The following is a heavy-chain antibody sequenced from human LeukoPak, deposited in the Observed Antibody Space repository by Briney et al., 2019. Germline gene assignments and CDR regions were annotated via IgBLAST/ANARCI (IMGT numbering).Heavy chain of an antibody. V-gene: IGHV3-23*01. J-gene: IGHJ3*02. CDR2: ISGSGVST. D-gene: IGHD3-16*01. CDR1: GFTFRNYG. CDR3: ARDDHWGYAFDI. Sequence: GGSLRLSCAASGFTFRNYGMSWVRQAPGKGLEWVSVISGSGVSTYYADSVKGRFTISRDNSKNTLYLHMNSLRAEDTAVYYCARDDHWGYAFDIWGQGTMVTVSS.